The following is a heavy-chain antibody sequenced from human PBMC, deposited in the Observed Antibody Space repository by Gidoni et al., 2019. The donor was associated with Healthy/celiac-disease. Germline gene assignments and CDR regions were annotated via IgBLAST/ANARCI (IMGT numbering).Heavy chain of an antibody. CDR3: ARGENSSSWYDWFDP. V-gene: IGHV4-4*02. CDR2: IYHSGST. CDR1: GGSISSSKW. D-gene: IGHD6-13*01. J-gene: IGHJ5*02. Sequence: QVQLQESGPGLVKPSGTLSLTCAVSGGSISSSKWWSWVRHPPGKGLEWIGEIYHSGSTNYNPSLKSRVTISVDKSKNQFSLKLSSGTAADTAVYYCARGENSSSWYDWFDPWGQGTLVTVSS.